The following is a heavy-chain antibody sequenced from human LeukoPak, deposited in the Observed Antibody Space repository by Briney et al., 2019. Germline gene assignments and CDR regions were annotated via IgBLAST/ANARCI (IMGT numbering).Heavy chain of an antibody. V-gene: IGHV3-21*01. CDR3: ARGYYYDSSGRYYFDY. CDR2: ISSSSSYI. D-gene: IGHD3-22*01. CDR1: GLTFSSYS. Sequence: GGSLRLSCAASGLTFSSYSMNWVRQAPGKGLEWVSSISSSSSYIYYADSVKGRFTISRDNAKNSLYLQMNSLRAEDTAVYYCARGYYYDSSGRYYFDYWGQGTLVTVSS. J-gene: IGHJ4*02.